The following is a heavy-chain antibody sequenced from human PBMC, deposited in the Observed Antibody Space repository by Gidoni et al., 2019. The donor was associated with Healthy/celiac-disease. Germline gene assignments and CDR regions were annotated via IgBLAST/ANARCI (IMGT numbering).Heavy chain of an antibody. Sequence: EVQLLESGGGLVPPGGSLRLSCAASGFTFSSYAMSGVRQAPGKGLEWVSAISGSGGSTYYADSVKGRFTISRDNSKNTLYLQMNSLRAEDTAVYYCAKDFGDYYYYYGMDVWGQGTTVTVSS. CDR1: GFTFSSYA. J-gene: IGHJ6*02. CDR2: ISGSGGST. V-gene: IGHV3-23*01. CDR3: AKDFGDYYYYYGMDV. D-gene: IGHD2-21*02.